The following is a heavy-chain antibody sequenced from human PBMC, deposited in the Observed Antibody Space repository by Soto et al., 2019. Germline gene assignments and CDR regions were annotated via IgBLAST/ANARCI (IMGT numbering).Heavy chain of an antibody. V-gene: IGHV4-4*02. CDR3: ARAGFSGSYYDIDF. CDR2: IYHSGSP. CDR1: GGSISDTNW. Sequence: SETLSLTCAVSGGSISDTNWWTWVRQTPGKGLEWIGEIYHSGSPTYSPSLRGRATISVDKSNNQFSLRLRYVTAADTAVYYCARAGFSGSYYDIDFWGQGILVTVSS. J-gene: IGHJ4*02. D-gene: IGHD1-26*01.